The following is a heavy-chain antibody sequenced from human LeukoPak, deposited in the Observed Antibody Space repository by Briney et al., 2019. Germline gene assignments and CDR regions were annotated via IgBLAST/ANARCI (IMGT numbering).Heavy chain of an antibody. J-gene: IGHJ4*02. CDR2: IYYSGST. D-gene: IGHD2-8*01. CDR1: GGSISSGDYY. CDR3: ARNVLTDLIIDY. Sequence: PSETLSLTCTVSGGSISSGDYYWSWIRQPPGKGREWIGYIYYSGSTYYTPSLKSRVTIAVDTSKNQFSLKLSSVTAADTAVYYCARNVLTDLIIDYWGQGTLVTVSS. V-gene: IGHV4-30-4*08.